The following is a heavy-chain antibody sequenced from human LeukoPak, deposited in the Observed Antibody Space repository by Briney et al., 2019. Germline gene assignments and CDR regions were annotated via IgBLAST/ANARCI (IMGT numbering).Heavy chain of an antibody. D-gene: IGHD5-24*01. V-gene: IGHV3-21*01. CDR2: ISSSSSYI. CDR3: ARDERDGYNL. Sequence: PGGSLRLSCTVSGIRFNDYWMSWVRQAPGKGLEWVSSISSSSSYIYYADSVKGRFTISRDNAKNSLYLQMNSLRAEDTAVYYCARDERDGYNLWGQGTLVTVSS. CDR1: GIRFNDYW. J-gene: IGHJ4*02.